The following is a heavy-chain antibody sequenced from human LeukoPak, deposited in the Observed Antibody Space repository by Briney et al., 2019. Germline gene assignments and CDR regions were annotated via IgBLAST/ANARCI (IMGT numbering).Heavy chain of an antibody. J-gene: IGHJ5*02. CDR2: IHDSGST. V-gene: IGHV4-30-4*07. CDR1: VDSISRGVYS. Sequence: SEALSLTCVVSVDSISRGVYSWSWIRQTPGKGLEWIAYIHDSGSTYNNPSLKSRLSISIDTSKNQFSLKLNSVSAADTAVYYCARVVAAAGNNCFDPWGQGTLVTVSS. CDR3: ARVVAAAGNNCFDP. D-gene: IGHD6-13*01.